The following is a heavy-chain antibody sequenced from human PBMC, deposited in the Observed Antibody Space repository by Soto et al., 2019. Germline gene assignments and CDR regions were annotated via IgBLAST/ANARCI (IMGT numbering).Heavy chain of an antibody. Sequence: QVQLVQSGGEVKKPGASVKVSCKASGYTFTNYGISWVRQAPGQGLEWMGWINVYNGNTKYAQKVQGRVTMTKDTSTSTAYMELRSLRSDDTAVYYCARGVGSGSYYNQDHWFDPWGQGTLVTVSS. CDR1: GYTFTNYG. J-gene: IGHJ5*02. D-gene: IGHD3-10*01. V-gene: IGHV1-18*01. CDR2: INVYNGNT. CDR3: ARGVGSGSYYNQDHWFDP.